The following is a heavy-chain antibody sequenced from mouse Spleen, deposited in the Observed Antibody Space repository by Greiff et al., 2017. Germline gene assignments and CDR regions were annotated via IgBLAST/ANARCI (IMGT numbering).Heavy chain of an antibody. Sequence: VKVVESGPGLVAPSQSLSITCTVSGFSLTSYGVHWVRQPPGKGLEWLGVIWAGGSTNYNSALMSRLSISKDNSKSQVFLKMNSLQTDDTAMYYCARDHYYYGSTHWYFDVWGAGTTVTVSS. CDR2: IWAGGST. CDR1: GFSLTSYG. J-gene: IGHJ1*01. D-gene: IGHD1-1*01. V-gene: IGHV2-9*02. CDR3: ARDHYYYGSTHWYFDV.